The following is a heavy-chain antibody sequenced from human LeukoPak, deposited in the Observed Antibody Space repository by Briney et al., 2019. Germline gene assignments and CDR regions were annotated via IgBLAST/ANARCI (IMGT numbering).Heavy chain of an antibody. CDR1: GFTFSDYY. V-gene: IGHV3-11*01. Sequence: GGSLRLSCAASGFTFSDYYMTWIRQAPGKGLEWVSYINSSGYTIYYADSVKGRFTISRDNAKNSLYLQMNSLRTEDTAVYYCARRVRDGYNFDYWGQGTLVTVSS. D-gene: IGHD5-24*01. J-gene: IGHJ4*02. CDR2: INSSGYTI. CDR3: ARRVRDGYNFDY.